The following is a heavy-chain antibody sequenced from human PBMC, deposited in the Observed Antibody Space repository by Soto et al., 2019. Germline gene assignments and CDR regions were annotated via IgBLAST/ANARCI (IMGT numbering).Heavy chain of an antibody. CDR1: GYTFTGYY. CDR2: INPNSGGT. J-gene: IGHJ1*01. D-gene: IGHD3-22*01. V-gene: IGHV1-2*02. Sequence: ASVKVSCKASGYTFTGYYMHWVRQAPGQGLEWMGWINPNSGGTNYAQKFQGRVTMTRDTSISTAYMELSRLRSDDTAVYHCARASAYYYDSSGDYFQHWGQGTLVTVSS. CDR3: ARASAYYYDSSGDYFQH.